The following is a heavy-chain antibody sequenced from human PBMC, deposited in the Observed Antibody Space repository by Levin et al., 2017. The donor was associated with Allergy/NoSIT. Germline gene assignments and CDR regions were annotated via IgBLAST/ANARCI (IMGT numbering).Heavy chain of an antibody. V-gene: IGHV3-11*05. Sequence: GGSLRLSCAASGFTFSDYYMSWIRQAPGKGLEWVSYITSSSSHTNYADSVKGRFTISRDNAKNSLDLQMNSLRAEDTAVYYCARDGAASGGDFDFWGKGTLVTVSS. CDR2: ITSSSSHT. D-gene: IGHD6-13*01. J-gene: IGHJ4*02. CDR3: ARDGAASGGDFDF. CDR1: GFTFSDYY.